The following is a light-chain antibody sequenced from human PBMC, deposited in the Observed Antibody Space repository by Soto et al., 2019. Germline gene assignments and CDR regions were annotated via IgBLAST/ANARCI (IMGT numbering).Light chain of an antibody. CDR3: CSYAGSYTYV. J-gene: IGLJ1*01. CDR1: NSDVGTFYF. V-gene: IGLV2-11*01. Sequence: QSGLTQPRSVSGSPGQSVTLSCTGTNSDVGTFYFVSWYQQYPDKGPKLIIYDVTERPSGVPDRFSGSKSGNTASLTISGLQAEDEADYYCCSYAGSYTYVFGSGTKVTVL. CDR2: DVT.